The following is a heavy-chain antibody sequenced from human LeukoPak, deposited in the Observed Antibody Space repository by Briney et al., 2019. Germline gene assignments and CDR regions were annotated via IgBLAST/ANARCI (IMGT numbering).Heavy chain of an antibody. J-gene: IGHJ4*02. CDR3: ARAQTYYGSGSYLY. D-gene: IGHD3-10*01. V-gene: IGHV3-48*02. Sequence: GGSLRLSCAASGFTFSSYSMNWVRQAPGKGLEWVSYISSSSSTVYYADSLKGRCTISRDNAKNSLYLQMNSLRDEDTAVYYCARAQTYYGSGSYLYWGQGTLVTVSS. CDR2: ISSSSSTV. CDR1: GFTFSSYS.